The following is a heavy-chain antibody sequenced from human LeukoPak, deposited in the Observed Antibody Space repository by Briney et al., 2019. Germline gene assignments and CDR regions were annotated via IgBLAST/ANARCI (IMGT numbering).Heavy chain of an antibody. V-gene: IGHV1-18*01. CDR2: ISAYNGNT. Sequence: ASVKVSCKASGYTFTSYGISWVRQAPGQGLEWMGWISAYNGNTNYAQKLQGRVTMTTDTSTSTAYMGLRSPRSDDTAVYYCARHPSIVVVVAANLDYWGQGTLVTVSS. J-gene: IGHJ4*02. CDR3: ARHPSIVVVVAANLDY. D-gene: IGHD2-15*01. CDR1: GYTFTSYG.